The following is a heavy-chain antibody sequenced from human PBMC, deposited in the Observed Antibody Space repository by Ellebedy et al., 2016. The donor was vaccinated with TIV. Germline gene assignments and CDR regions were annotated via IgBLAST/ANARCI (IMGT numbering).Heavy chain of an antibody. V-gene: IGHV4-34*01. D-gene: IGHD3-16*02. CDR2: INHSGST. J-gene: IGHJ4*02. CDR1: NGSFSDYY. Sequence: MPSETLSLTCAVYNGSFSDYYWSWIRQSPGKGLEWIGEINHSGSTNYNPSLKSRITISVDTSKNQFSLRLNSVTAAHTAVYYCARGVTFGGLIVSTHWGQGTLVTVSS. CDR3: ARGVTFGGLIVSTH.